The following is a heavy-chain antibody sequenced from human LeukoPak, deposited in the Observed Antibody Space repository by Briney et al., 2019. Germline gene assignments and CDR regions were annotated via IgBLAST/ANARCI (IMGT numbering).Heavy chain of an antibody. CDR3: ARQLPSYYDFWSGYSSMYYFDY. D-gene: IGHD3-3*01. Sequence: PSETLSLTCTVSGGSISSSSYYWGWIRQPPGKGLEWIGSIYYSWSTYYNPSLKSRVTISVDTSKNQFSLKLSSVTAADTAVYYCARQLPSYYDFWSGYSSMYYFDYWGQGTLVTVSS. CDR1: GGSISSSSYY. CDR2: IYYSWST. V-gene: IGHV4-39*01. J-gene: IGHJ4*02.